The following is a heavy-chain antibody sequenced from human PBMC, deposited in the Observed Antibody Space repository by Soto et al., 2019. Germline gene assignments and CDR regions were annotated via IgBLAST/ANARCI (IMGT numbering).Heavy chain of an antibody. CDR1: GGSISSYY. CDR2: IYYSGST. Sequence: SETLSLTCTVSGGSISSYYWSWIRQPPGRGLEWIGYIYYSGSTNYNPSLKSRVTISVDTSKNQFSLKLNSMTAADTAVYYCARHNYGSGSTYFDYWGQGTLVTVSS. D-gene: IGHD3-10*01. CDR3: ARHNYGSGSTYFDY. V-gene: IGHV4-59*08. J-gene: IGHJ4*02.